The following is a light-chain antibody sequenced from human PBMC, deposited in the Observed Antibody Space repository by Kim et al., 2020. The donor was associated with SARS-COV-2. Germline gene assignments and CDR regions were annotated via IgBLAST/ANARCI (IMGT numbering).Light chain of an antibody. Sequence: EIVLTQSPGTLSLSPGERATLSCRASQSVSNSYLAWYQQKPGQAPRLLIYGASSRATGIPDRFSSSGSGTDFTFSISRLEPEDFAVYYCQQYGSSPLTFGGGTKVDIK. CDR1: QSVSNSY. J-gene: IGKJ4*01. CDR3: QQYGSSPLT. CDR2: GAS. V-gene: IGKV3-20*01.